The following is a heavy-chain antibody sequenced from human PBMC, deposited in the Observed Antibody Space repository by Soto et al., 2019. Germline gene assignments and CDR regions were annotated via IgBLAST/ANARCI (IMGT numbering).Heavy chain of an antibody. Sequence: SGPTLVNPTQTLTLTCTFSGFSLSTSGVGVGWIRQPPGKALEWLALIYWDDDKYYSTSLKTRLTITKDTSKNQVVLTMTNMDPVDTATYCCARIQYCGGAMENGNWFDPWGQGTLVTVSS. CDR3: ARIQYCGGAMENGNWFDP. D-gene: IGHD2-21*01. J-gene: IGHJ5*02. V-gene: IGHV2-5*02. CDR2: IYWDDDK. CDR1: GFSLSTSGVG.